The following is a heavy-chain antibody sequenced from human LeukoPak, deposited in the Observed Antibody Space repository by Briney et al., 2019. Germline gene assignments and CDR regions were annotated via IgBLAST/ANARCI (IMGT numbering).Heavy chain of an antibody. CDR3: ARGHYGSGTQDYFDY. CDR1: GGSISSYY. D-gene: IGHD3-10*01. CDR2: IYTSGST. J-gene: IGHJ4*02. V-gene: IGHV4-4*07. Sequence: SETLSLTRTVSGGSISSYYWSWIRQSAGKGLEWIGRIYTSGSTNYNPSLKSRVTMSVDTSKNQFSLKLSSVTAADTAVYYCARGHYGSGTQDYFDYWGQGTLVTVSS.